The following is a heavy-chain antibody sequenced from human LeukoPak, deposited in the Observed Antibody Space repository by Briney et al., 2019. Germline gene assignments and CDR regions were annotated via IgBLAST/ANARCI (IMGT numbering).Heavy chain of an antibody. D-gene: IGHD3-3*01. CDR3: ARVDDDFWSGYDILDY. V-gene: IGHV1-8*03. CDR1: GYTFTSYD. CDR2: MNPNSGNT. Sequence: ASVKVSCKASGYTFTSYDINWVRQATGQGLEWMGWMNPNSGNTGYAQKFQGRVTITRNTSISTAYMELSSLRSEDTAVYYCARVDDDFWSGYDILDYWGQGTLVTVSS. J-gene: IGHJ4*02.